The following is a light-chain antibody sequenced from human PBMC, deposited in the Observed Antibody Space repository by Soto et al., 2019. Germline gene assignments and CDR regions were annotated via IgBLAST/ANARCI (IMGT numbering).Light chain of an antibody. Sequence: QMTQSPASLSASVGARVTITGRASQGISNFVAWYQQIAGKVPKLLIHSASTLQSGVPSRFSGSGSGTDFTLTISSLQPEDVAIYYCQKYNSGPLTFGGGTKVDIK. J-gene: IGKJ4*01. V-gene: IGKV1-27*01. CDR2: SAS. CDR3: QKYNSGPLT. CDR1: QGISNF.